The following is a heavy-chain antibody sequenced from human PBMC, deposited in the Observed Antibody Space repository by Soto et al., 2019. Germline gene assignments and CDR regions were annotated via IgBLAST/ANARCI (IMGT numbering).Heavy chain of an antibody. CDR3: SRGSTSYGFLP. J-gene: IGHJ5*02. D-gene: IGHD3-10*01. CDR2: IYHIGTT. CDR1: GDSRGSGDYY. Sequence: QVQLQESGPGLVKPSQTLSLTCTVSGDSRGSGDYYWTGIRQPPGKGLEWIGYIYHIGTTCYNPSLESRVNIALDTSKNHFSLRLTSVTAAHTAVYYCSRGSTSYGFLPWGQGTLVTVSS. V-gene: IGHV4-30-4*01.